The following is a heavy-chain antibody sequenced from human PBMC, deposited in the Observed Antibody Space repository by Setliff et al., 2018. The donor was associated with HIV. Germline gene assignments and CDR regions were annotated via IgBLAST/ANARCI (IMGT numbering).Heavy chain of an antibody. CDR2: MYSGGNT. Sequence: PSETLSLTCTVAGDSISSVSYSCGWIRQPPGKGLEWIGYMYSGGNTYCKPSLKSRVTMSVDSSKNQFSLKVNSVTAAATAVYYCARLRPSVADLSYFDHWGQGTLVTVSS. J-gene: IGHJ4*02. CDR1: GDSISSVSYS. CDR3: ARLRPSVADLSYFDH. V-gene: IGHV4-39*01. D-gene: IGHD6-19*01.